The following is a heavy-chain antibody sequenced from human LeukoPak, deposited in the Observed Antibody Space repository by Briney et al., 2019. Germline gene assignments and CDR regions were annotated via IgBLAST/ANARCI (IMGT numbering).Heavy chain of an antibody. CDR1: GGTFSSYA. Sequence: ASVKVSCKASGGTFSSYAISWVRQAPGQGLEWMGGIIPIFGTANYAQKFQGRVTITADESTRTAYMELRSLRSEDTAVYYCARVKRGTPAAIDYWGQGTLVTVSS. CDR3: ARVKRGTPAAIDY. D-gene: IGHD2-2*01. CDR2: IIPIFGTA. V-gene: IGHV1-69*13. J-gene: IGHJ4*02.